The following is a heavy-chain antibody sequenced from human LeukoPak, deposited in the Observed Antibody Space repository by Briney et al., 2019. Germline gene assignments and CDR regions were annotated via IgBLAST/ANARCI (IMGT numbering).Heavy chain of an antibody. CDR3: ARGMPSPDIDY. Sequence: PSETLSLTCAVYGGSFSGYYWSWIRQPPGKGLEWIGEINHSGSTNYNPSLKSRVTISVDTSKNQFSLKLSSVTAADTAVYYCARGMPSPDIDYWGQGTLVTVSS. CDR1: GGSFSGYY. V-gene: IGHV4-34*01. CDR2: INHSGST. J-gene: IGHJ4*02. D-gene: IGHD1-14*01.